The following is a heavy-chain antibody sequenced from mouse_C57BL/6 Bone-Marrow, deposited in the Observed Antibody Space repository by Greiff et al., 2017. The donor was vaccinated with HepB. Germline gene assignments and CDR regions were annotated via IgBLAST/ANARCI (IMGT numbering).Heavy chain of an antibody. J-gene: IGHJ3*01. Sequence: EVQRVESGGGLVKPGGSLKLSCAASGFTFSDYGMHWVRQAPEKGLEWVAYISSGSSTIYYADTVKGRFTISRDNAKNTLFLQMTSLRSEDTAMYYCARQDYYGSSYVFAYWGQGTLVTVSA. V-gene: IGHV5-17*01. CDR2: ISSGSSTI. CDR3: ARQDYYGSSYVFAY. D-gene: IGHD1-1*01. CDR1: GFTFSDYG.